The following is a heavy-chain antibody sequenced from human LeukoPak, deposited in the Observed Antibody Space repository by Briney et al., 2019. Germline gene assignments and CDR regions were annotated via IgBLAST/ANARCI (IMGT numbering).Heavy chain of an antibody. Sequence: GGSLRLSCAASGFTVSSNYMSWVRQAPGKGLEWVGRIKSKTDGGTTDYAAPVKGRFTISRDDSKNTLYLQMDSLKTEDTAVYYCTTDQVVVPAGIDYWGQGTLVTVSS. V-gene: IGHV3-15*01. CDR2: IKSKTDGGTT. CDR1: GFTVSSNY. D-gene: IGHD2-2*01. J-gene: IGHJ4*02. CDR3: TTDQVVVPAGIDY.